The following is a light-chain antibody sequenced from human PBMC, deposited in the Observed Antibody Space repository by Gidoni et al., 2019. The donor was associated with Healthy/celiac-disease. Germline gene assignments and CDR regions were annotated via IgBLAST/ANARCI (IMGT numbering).Light chain of an antibody. Sequence: DIVMTQSPASLAASLGERATINCKSSQSVLYSSNNKNYLAWYHQKPGQPPKLLIYWASTRESGVPDRFSGSGSGTDFTLTISSLQAEDVAVYYCQQYYSTPQTFGQGTKVEIK. CDR3: QQYYSTPQT. J-gene: IGKJ1*01. CDR2: WAS. V-gene: IGKV4-1*01. CDR1: QSVLYSSNNKNY.